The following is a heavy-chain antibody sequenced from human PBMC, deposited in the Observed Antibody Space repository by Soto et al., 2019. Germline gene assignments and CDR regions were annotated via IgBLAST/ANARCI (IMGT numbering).Heavy chain of an antibody. CDR3: GRVMIGTSRHTDSDY. CDR2: IDYNGVT. CDR1: GASISSRDYY. Sequence: SETLFLTCSVSGASISSRDYYWGWIRQTPGKGLEWIGNIDYNGVTYYNPSLKSRGTVSKDTAKNQFCLKVASVTAADTAIYYCGRVMIGTSRHTDSDYWGQGTQVTVSS. J-gene: IGHJ4*02. V-gene: IGHV4-39*01. D-gene: IGHD2-2*01.